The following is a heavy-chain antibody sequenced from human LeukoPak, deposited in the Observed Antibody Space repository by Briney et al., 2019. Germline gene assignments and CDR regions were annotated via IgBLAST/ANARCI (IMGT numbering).Heavy chain of an antibody. CDR3: ARQGSYYYDSSGYYYSFVGPYYFDY. D-gene: IGHD3-22*01. CDR1: GGSISSYY. CDR2: INHSGST. Sequence: PSETLSLTCTVSGGSISSYYWSWIRQPPGKGLEWIGEINHSGSTNYNPSLKSRVTISVDTSKNQFSLKLSSVTAADTAVYYCARQGSYYYDSSGYYYSFVGPYYFDYWGQGTLVTVSS. V-gene: IGHV4-34*01. J-gene: IGHJ4*02.